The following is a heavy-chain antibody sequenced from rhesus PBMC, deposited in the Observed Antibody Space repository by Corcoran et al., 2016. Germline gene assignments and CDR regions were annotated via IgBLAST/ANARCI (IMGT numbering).Heavy chain of an antibody. D-gene: IGHD3-3*01. J-gene: IGHJ3*01. CDR1: GGSIRSNY. CDR2: ISGSGGST. V-gene: IGHV4-173*01. Sequence: QLQLQESGPGLVKPSETLSLTCAVSGGSIRSNYCGWIRQPPGKGLEWIGRISGSGGSTDYNPSLKSRVTSSTDTSKNQFSLKLSSVTAADTAVYYCARDRYYNIWTGFDAFDFWGQGLRVTVS. CDR3: ARDRYYNIWTGFDAFDF.